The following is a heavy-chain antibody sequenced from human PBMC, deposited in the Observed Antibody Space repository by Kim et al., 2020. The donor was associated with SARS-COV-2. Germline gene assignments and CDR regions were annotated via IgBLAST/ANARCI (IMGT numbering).Heavy chain of an antibody. V-gene: IGHV5-51*01. Sequence: SPSFQGQVTISADKSISTAYLQWSSLKASDTAMYYCARFRSNFLGSSFDYWGQGTLVTVSS. J-gene: IGHJ4*02. D-gene: IGHD1-7*01. CDR3: ARFRSNFLGSSFDY.